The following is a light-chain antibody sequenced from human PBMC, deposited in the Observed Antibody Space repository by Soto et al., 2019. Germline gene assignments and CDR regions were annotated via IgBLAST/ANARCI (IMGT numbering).Light chain of an antibody. CDR3: AAWDDSLNGL. V-gene: IGLV1-47*02. J-gene: IGLJ3*02. Sequence: QSVLTQPPSASGTPGQTVTISCSGGGSNIGNNYVDWYQRLPGTAPKLLIHTNNRRPSGVPDRFSGSKSDTPASLTISGLRSEDEGDYFCAAWDDSLNGLFGGGTKLTVL. CDR2: TNN. CDR1: GSNIGNNY.